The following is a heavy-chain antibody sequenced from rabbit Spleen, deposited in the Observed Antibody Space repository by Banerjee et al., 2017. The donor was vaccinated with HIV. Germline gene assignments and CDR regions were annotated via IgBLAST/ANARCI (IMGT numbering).Heavy chain of an antibody. Sequence: QEQLVESGGGLVKPGASLTLTCKASGLALNVNYWICWVRQAPGKGLEWIAYIDVTKYSTTYYATWARGRFTISKTSSTTVTLQMTSLTAADTATYFCARDGTGGSYFALWGQGTLVTVS. J-gene: IGHJ4*01. CDR1: GLALNVNYW. V-gene: IGHV1S45*01. D-gene: IGHD8-1*01. CDR3: ARDGTGGSYFAL. CDR2: IDVTKYSTT.